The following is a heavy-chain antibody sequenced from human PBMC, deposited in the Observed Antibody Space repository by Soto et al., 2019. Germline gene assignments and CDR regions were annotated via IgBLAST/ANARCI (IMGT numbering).Heavy chain of an antibody. D-gene: IGHD5-18*01. CDR2: ISSNGGST. CDR1: GFTFSSYA. V-gene: IGHV3-64D*06. CDR3: VKKTGYSYGPFDY. J-gene: IGHJ4*02. Sequence: GGSLRLSCSASGFTFSSYAMHWVRQAPGKGLEYVSAISSNGGSTYYADSVKGRFTISRDNSKNTLYLQMSSLRAEDTAVYYCVKKTGYSYGPFDYWGQGTLVTVSS.